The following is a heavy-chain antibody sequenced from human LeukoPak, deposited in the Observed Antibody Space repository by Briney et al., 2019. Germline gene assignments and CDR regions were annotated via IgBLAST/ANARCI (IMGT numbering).Heavy chain of an antibody. CDR2: IYYSGST. V-gene: IGHV4-39*07. J-gene: IGHJ4*02. Sequence: SETLSLTCTVSGGSISSSSYYWGWIRQPPGKGLEWIGSIYYSGSTYYNPSLKSRVTISVDTSKNQFSLKLSSVTAADTAVYYCARDLGQNWNPDYWGQGTLVTVSS. CDR3: ARDLGQNWNPDY. D-gene: IGHD1-1*01. CDR1: GGSISSSSYY.